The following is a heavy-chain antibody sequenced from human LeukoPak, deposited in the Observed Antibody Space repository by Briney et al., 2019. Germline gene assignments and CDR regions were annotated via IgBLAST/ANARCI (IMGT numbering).Heavy chain of an antibody. CDR2: INPSGGST. V-gene: IGHV1-46*01. CDR1: GYTFTSYY. J-gene: IGHJ3*02. Sequence: ASVKVSCNASGYTFTSYYMHWVRQAPGQGLERMGIINPSGGSTSYGQKFQGRVTMNRDMSTSTVYMELSSLRSEDTVVYYCATLAYCGGDCYPGRGAFDIWGQGTMVTVSS. CDR3: ATLAYCGGDCYPGRGAFDI. D-gene: IGHD2-21*02.